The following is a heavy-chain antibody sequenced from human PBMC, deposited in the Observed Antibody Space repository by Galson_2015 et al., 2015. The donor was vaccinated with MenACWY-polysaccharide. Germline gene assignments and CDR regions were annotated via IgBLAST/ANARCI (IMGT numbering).Heavy chain of an antibody. Sequence: SVKVSCKASGYTFTYNDINWVRQATGQRLEWMGLMNPRSGHTEYAQKFQGRVTMTRNTAISTAYMELTSLRSEDTAVYYCARGHYGAWGQGTLVIVSS. CDR3: ARGHYGA. J-gene: IGHJ5*02. D-gene: IGHD3-10*01. CDR2: MNPRSGHT. CDR1: GYTFTYND. V-gene: IGHV1-8*01.